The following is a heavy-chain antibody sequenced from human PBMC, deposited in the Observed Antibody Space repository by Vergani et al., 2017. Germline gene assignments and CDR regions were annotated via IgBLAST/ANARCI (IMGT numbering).Heavy chain of an antibody. CDR3: ARDRGGEYSSSRGLVHY. D-gene: IGHD6-6*01. Sequence: QVQLVQSGAEVKKPGSSVKVSCKASGGTFSSYAISWVRQAPGQGLEWMGGIIPIFGTANYAQKFQGRVTITADESTSTAYMELSSLRAEDTAVYYCARDRGGEYSSSRGLVHYWGQGTLVTVSS. CDR2: IIPIFGTA. CDR1: GGTFSSYA. V-gene: IGHV1-69*01. J-gene: IGHJ4*02.